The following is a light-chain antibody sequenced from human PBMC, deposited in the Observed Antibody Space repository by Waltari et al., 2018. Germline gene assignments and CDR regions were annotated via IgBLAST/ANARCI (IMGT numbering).Light chain of an antibody. CDR1: QSVLHSTNYKNF. V-gene: IGKV4-1*01. J-gene: IGKJ4*01. Sequence: DIVMTQSPDSLAVSLGERATINRKSSQSVLHSTNYKNFLAWYQQKPGQPPKLLIFWASTRESGVPGRFSGSGSGTDFTLTISSLQAEDVAVYYCQQSYTTPVTFGGGTKVEIK. CDR3: QQSYTTPVT. CDR2: WAS.